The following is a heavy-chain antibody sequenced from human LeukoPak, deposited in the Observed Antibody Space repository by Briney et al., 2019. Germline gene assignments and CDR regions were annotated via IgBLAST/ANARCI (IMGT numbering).Heavy chain of an antibody. J-gene: IGHJ6*02. V-gene: IGHV3-30*18. CDR3: AKDRKPSPYYYYYGMDV. CDR2: LSYDGSNK. CDR1: GFTFNSYG. Sequence: GGSLRLSCAASGFTFNSYGMHWVRQAPGKGLEWVAVLSYDGSNKYYADSVRGRFTISRDNSRNTLSLQMNSLRAEDTAVYYCAKDRKPSPYYYYYGMDVWGQGTTVTVAS.